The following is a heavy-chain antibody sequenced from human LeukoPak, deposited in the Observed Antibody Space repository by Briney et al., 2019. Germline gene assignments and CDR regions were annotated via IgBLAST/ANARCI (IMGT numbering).Heavy chain of an antibody. CDR3: AREGITIFGQNYYYGVDV. V-gene: IGHV4-30-4*01. J-gene: IGHJ6*02. D-gene: IGHD3-3*01. CDR1: GDCVDGADYY. Sequence: SQTLSLTCSNSGDCVDGADYYWSWIRQSPRKGLEWIGNIYYRGTTDYKPSLKSRITISLDTSRDQFSLRVRSVTAADTAVYYCAREGITIFGQNYYYGVDVWGQGTTVIVSS. CDR2: IYYRGTT.